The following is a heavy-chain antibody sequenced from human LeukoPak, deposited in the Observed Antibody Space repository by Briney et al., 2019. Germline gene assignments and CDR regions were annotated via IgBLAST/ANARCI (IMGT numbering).Heavy chain of an antibody. V-gene: IGHV4-59*08. Sequence: PSETLSLTCTVSGGSISSYYWSWIRQPPGKGLEWIGYIYYSGSTNYNPSLKSRVTISVDTSKNQLSLKLSSVTAADTAVYYCARLGGDYYDNSSLNYWGQGTLVTVSS. D-gene: IGHD3-22*01. J-gene: IGHJ4*02. CDR1: GGSISSYY. CDR3: ARLGGDYYDNSSLNY. CDR2: IYYSGST.